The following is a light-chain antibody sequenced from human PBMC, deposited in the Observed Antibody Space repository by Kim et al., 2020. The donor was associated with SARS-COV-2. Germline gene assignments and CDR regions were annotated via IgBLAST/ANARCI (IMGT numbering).Light chain of an antibody. V-gene: IGKV3-20*01. Sequence: TWSLSPGERATLSCRASQSVSSSYLAWYQQKPGQAPRLLIYGASSRATGIPDRFSGSGSGTDFTLTISRLEPEDFAVYYCQQYDTFGPGTKVDIK. CDR1: QSVSSSY. CDR2: GAS. J-gene: IGKJ3*01. CDR3: QQYDT.